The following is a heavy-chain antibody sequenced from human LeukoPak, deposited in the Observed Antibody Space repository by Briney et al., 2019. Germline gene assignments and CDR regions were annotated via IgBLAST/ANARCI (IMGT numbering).Heavy chain of an antibody. CDR3: ARTGQGTQDY. Sequence: PSETLSLTCAVYGGSFSGYYWSWIRQPPGKGLEWIGYIYYSGSTNYNPSLKSRVTISVDTSKNQFSLKLSSVTAADTAVYYCARTGQGTQDYWGQGTLVTVSS. V-gene: IGHV4-59*01. CDR2: IYYSGST. CDR1: GGSFSGYY. J-gene: IGHJ4*02. D-gene: IGHD1-1*01.